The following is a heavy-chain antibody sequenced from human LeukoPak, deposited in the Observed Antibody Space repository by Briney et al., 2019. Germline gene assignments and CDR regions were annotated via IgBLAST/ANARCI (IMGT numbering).Heavy chain of an antibody. CDR3: ATRLIRYDSSGYPDY. Sequence: ASVKVSCKASGYTFTSYYMHWVRQAPGQGLEWMGLINPSGGSTNYAQKFQGRVTMTRDTSTSTVYMELSSLRSEDTAVYYCATRLIRYDSSGYPDYWGQGTLVTVSS. CDR1: GYTFTSYY. J-gene: IGHJ4*02. V-gene: IGHV1-46*01. CDR2: INPSGGST. D-gene: IGHD3-22*01.